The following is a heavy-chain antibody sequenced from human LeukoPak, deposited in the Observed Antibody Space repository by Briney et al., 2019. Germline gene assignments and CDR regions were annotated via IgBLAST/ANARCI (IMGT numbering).Heavy chain of an antibody. CDR3: ATTTGGYSYGGLDY. CDR1: GYTFTGYY. V-gene: IGHV1-2*02. Sequence: ASVKVSCKASGYTFTGYYMHWVRQAPGQGLEWMGWINPNSGGTNYAQKFQGRVTMTRDTSISTAYMELSRLRSDDTAVYYCATTTGGYSYGGLDYWGQGTLVTVSS. CDR2: INPNSGGT. J-gene: IGHJ4*02. D-gene: IGHD5-18*01.